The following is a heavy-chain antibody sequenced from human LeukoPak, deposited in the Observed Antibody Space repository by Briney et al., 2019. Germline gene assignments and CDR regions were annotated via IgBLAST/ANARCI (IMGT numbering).Heavy chain of an antibody. CDR3: ARDLWPEVDYYGMDV. Sequence: PGGSLRLSCAASGFTFSSYAMHWVRQAPGKGLEWVAVISYDGSNKYYADSVKGRFTISRDNSKNTLYLQKNSLRAEDTAVYYCARDLWPEVDYYGMDVWGQGTTVTVSS. V-gene: IGHV3-30*04. CDR2: ISYDGSNK. D-gene: IGHD1-14*01. CDR1: GFTFSSYA. J-gene: IGHJ6*02.